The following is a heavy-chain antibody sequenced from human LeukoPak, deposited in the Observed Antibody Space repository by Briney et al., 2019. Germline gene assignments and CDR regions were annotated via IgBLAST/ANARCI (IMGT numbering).Heavy chain of an antibody. Sequence: PGGSLRLSCVASGFTFNSYAMAWVRQAPGKGLEWVSSTASGRSPSYADSLKGRLTISRDNSKNILYLQMSSVTNEDTAVYYCAAMAVVPAANAYFRDYWGQGTLVTVSS. CDR1: GFTFNSYA. CDR3: AAMAVVPAANAYFRDY. J-gene: IGHJ4*02. CDR2: TASGRSP. D-gene: IGHD2-2*01. V-gene: IGHV3-23*05.